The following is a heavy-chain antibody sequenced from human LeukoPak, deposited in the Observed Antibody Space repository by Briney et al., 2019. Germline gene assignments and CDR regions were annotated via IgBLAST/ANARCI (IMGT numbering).Heavy chain of an antibody. V-gene: IGHV3-48*04. J-gene: IGHJ4*02. CDR2: ISSSSSTI. CDR3: ARMRGSYSLEY. D-gene: IGHD1-26*01. CDR1: GFTFSSYS. Sequence: GGSLRLSCAASGFTFSSYSMNWVRQAPGKGLEWVSYISSSSSTIYYADSVKGRFTISRDNAKNSLYLEMNSLRAEDTAVYYCARMRGSYSLEYWGQGTLVTVSS.